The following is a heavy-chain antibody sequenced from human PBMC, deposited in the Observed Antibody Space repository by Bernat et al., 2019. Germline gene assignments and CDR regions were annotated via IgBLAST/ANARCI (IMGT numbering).Heavy chain of an antibody. CDR1: GFTFSSYS. Sequence: EVQLVESGGGLVQPGGSLRLSCAASGFTFSSYSMNWVRQAPGKGLEWVSYISSSSSTIYYEDSVKGRFTISRDNAKNSLYLQMNSLRDEDTAVYDCARDRGVGGSYPGDYWGQGTLVTVSS. CDR2: ISSSSSTI. J-gene: IGHJ4*02. V-gene: IGHV3-48*02. CDR3: ARDRGVGGSYPGDY. D-gene: IGHD1-26*01.